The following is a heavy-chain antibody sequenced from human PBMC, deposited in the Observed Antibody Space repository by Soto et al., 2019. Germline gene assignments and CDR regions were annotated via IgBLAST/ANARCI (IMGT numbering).Heavy chain of an antibody. D-gene: IGHD3-10*01. CDR2: ISSSSSYI. Sequence: GSLRLSCAASGFTFSSYTMNWVRQAPGRGLEWVSSISSSSSYIYYADSVKGRFTISRDNAQNSLYLQMNSLRADDTAVYYCASLSNYREDYWGQGTLVTVSS. CDR1: GFTFSSYT. J-gene: IGHJ4*02. V-gene: IGHV3-21*01. CDR3: ASLSNYREDY.